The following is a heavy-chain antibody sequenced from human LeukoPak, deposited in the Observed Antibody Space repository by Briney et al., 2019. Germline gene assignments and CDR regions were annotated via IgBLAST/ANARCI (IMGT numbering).Heavy chain of an antibody. V-gene: IGHV1-69*01. D-gene: IGHD3-3*01. CDR1: GGTFSSYA. CDR3: ARDTFGVVISYYYYYYMDV. Sequence: SVKVSCKASGGTFSSYAISWVRQAPGQGLEWMGGIIPIFGTANYAQKFQGRVTITADESTSTAYMELSSLRSEDTAAYYCARDTFGVVISYYYYYYMDVWGKGTTVTVSS. J-gene: IGHJ6*03. CDR2: IIPIFGTA.